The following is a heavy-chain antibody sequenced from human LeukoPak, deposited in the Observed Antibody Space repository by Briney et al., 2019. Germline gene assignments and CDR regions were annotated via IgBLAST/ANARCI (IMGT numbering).Heavy chain of an antibody. J-gene: IGHJ6*03. D-gene: IGHD3-10*01. CDR1: GFTFSSYG. V-gene: IGHV3-23*01. CDR2: ISGSGGST. CDR3: ARVSKGSGSYYRLFYYYYMDV. Sequence: GGSLRLSCAASGFTFSSYGMSWVRQAPGEGLEWVSAISGSGGSTYYADSVKGRFTISRDNSKNTLYLQMNSLRAEDTALYYCARVSKGSGSYYRLFYYYYMDVWGKGTTVTVSS.